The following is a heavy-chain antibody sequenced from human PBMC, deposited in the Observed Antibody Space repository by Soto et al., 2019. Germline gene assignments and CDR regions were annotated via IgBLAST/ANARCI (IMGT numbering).Heavy chain of an antibody. Sequence: PSETLSLTCTVSGGSISSYYWSWIRQPAGKGLEWIGRIYTSGSTNYNPSLKSRVTMSVDTSKNQFSLKLSSVTAADTAVYYCARVKVYYDILTGYHGMDVWGQGTTVTVSS. D-gene: IGHD3-9*01. CDR2: IYTSGST. V-gene: IGHV4-4*07. CDR1: GGSISSYY. CDR3: ARVKVYYDILTGYHGMDV. J-gene: IGHJ6*02.